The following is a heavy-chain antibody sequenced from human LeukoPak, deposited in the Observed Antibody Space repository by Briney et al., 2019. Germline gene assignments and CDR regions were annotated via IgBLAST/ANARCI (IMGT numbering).Heavy chain of an antibody. CDR2: ISASSGST. V-gene: IGHV3-23*01. CDR3: AKESRDYYDSSGYYYFDY. J-gene: IGHJ4*02. CDR1: GFTFSNYA. Sequence: GGSLRLSCAASGFTFSNYAMSWVRQAPGKGLEWVSGISASSGSTYNADSVKGRFTISRDNSKNTLYLQMNSLRAEDTAVYYCAKESRDYYDSSGYYYFDYWGQGTLVTVSS. D-gene: IGHD3-22*01.